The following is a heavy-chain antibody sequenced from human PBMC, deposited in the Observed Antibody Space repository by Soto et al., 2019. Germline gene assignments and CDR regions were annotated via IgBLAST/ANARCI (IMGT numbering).Heavy chain of an antibody. D-gene: IGHD6-19*01. J-gene: IGHJ6*02. CDR2: IWYDGSNK. CDR3: ARDGQGLAPYALDV. Sequence: QVQLVESGGGVAQPGRSLRLSCTVSGFTFSGHAMHWVRQAPGKGLEWVTQIWYDGSNKYYAESVKGRFTISRDNSKNTLYLQMNSLRVEDTALYYCARDGQGLAPYALDVWGQGTSVTVSS. CDR1: GFTFSGHA. V-gene: IGHV3-33*01.